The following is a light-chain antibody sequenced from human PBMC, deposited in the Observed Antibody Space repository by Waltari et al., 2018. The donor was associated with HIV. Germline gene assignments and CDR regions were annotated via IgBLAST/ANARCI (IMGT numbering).Light chain of an antibody. V-gene: IGKV3-20*01. Sequence: DIVLTQSPGTLSLSPGERATLSCRASQSVTSSYLAWYQQKPGQAPRPLIFDASSRATGIPNRFRGSGSGTDFTLTISRLEPEDFAVYYCQQYGSSPWTFGQGTKVEIK. CDR3: QQYGSSPWT. J-gene: IGKJ1*01. CDR2: DAS. CDR1: QSVTSSY.